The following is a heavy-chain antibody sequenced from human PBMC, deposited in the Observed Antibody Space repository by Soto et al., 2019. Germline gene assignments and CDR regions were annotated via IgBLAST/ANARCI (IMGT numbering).Heavy chain of an antibody. D-gene: IGHD3-9*01. CDR3: ARQRMGEIRYVDWSTRKSYDGMDV. V-gene: IGHV4-39*01. CDR2: LYYGGST. J-gene: IGHJ6*02. CDR1: RGSVSSGSFY. Sequence: ETLSLTCTVSRGSVSSGSFYWAWIRQPPGKGLEWIGSLYYGGSTHYNPSLKSRVSISVDTSKNQFSLKLTSVTAADTAVYYCARQRMGEIRYVDWSTRKSYDGMDVWGQGTTVTVSS.